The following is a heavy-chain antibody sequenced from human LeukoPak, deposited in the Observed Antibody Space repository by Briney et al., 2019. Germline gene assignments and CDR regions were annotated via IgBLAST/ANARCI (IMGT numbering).Heavy chain of an antibody. CDR1: GFTFTSHA. D-gene: IGHD4-23*01. V-gene: IGHV3-30-3*01. CDR3: TTGNGDY. CDR2: VSYDGSDN. Sequence: GGSLRLSCAASGFTFTSHAMHWVRQAPGKGLEWVAVVSYDGSDNYYADSVKGRFTISRDNSKNTLYLQMNSLKTEDTAVYYCTTGNGDYWGQGTLVTVSS. J-gene: IGHJ4*02.